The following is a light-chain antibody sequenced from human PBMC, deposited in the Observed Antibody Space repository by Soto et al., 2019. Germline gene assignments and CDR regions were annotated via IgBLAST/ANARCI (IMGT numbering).Light chain of an antibody. CDR3: QQYNSWLLT. J-gene: IGKJ5*01. V-gene: IGKV3-15*01. Sequence: EILMTQSPSTLSVSPGEGATLSCGASQSVSSKLAWYQQKPGQAPRLLIYGASTRATGIPARFSGSGSGTEFTLIISSLQSEDSEVYYCQQYNSWLLTFGQGTRLEIK. CDR2: GAS. CDR1: QSVSSK.